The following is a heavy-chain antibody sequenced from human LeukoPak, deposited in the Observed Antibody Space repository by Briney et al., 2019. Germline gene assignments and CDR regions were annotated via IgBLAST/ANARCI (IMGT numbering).Heavy chain of an antibody. Sequence: TGGSLRLSCAASGFTLSTYWISWVRQAPGKGLEWEEKIKTDGREKYYVDSLKGRLTISRDNGKSLVFLQMNSLRAEDTAMYYCGRSGGNMYDWALDVWGQGTMVTVSS. J-gene: IGHJ3*01. V-gene: IGHV3-7*01. D-gene: IGHD3-16*01. CDR2: IKTDGREK. CDR1: GFTLSTYW. CDR3: GRSGGNMYDWALDV.